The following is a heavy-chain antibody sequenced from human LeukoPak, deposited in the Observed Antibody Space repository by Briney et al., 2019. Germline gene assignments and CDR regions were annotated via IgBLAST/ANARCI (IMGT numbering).Heavy chain of an antibody. CDR3: ARGAGYLGVRTFGDY. D-gene: IGHD3-3*01. CDR2: INAGNGNT. Sequence: ASVKVSCKASGYTFTSYAMHWVRQAPGQRLEWMGWINAGNGNTKYSQKFQGRVTITRDTSASTAYMELSSLRSEDTAVYYCARGAGYLGVRTFGDYWGQGTLVTVSS. J-gene: IGHJ4*02. V-gene: IGHV1-3*01. CDR1: GYTFTSYA.